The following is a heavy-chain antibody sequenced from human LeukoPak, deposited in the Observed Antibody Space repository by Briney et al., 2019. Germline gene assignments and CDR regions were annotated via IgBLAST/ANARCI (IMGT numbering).Heavy chain of an antibody. CDR1: GGSISSSNW. CDR2: IYDSGST. J-gene: IGHJ5*02. CDR3: ARERGDDYGDYAWFDP. Sequence: SGTLSLTCAVSGGSISSSNWWSWVRQPPGEGLGWIGEIYDSGSTNYNPSLKSRVTISVDKSKNQFSLKLSSVTAADTAVYYCARERGDDYGDYAWFDPWGQGTLVTVSS. D-gene: IGHD4-17*01. V-gene: IGHV4-4*02.